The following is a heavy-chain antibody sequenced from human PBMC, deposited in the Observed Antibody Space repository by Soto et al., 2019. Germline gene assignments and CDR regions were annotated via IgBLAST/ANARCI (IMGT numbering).Heavy chain of an antibody. Sequence: EVQLVGSGGGLVQPGGSLRLSCAASGFTFSSYSMHWVRQAPGKGLEWVSYISPSSSSIYYADSVKGRFTISRDNAKNSLYLQMNSLRAEDTAVYYCARVAYYYDSSGYFYWGQGTLVTVSS. V-gene: IGHV3-48*01. CDR2: ISPSSSSI. CDR3: ARVAYYYDSSGYFY. CDR1: GFTFSSYS. D-gene: IGHD3-22*01. J-gene: IGHJ4*02.